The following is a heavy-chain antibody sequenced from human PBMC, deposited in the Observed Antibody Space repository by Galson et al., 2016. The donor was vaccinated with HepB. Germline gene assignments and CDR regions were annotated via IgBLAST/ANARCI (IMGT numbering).Heavy chain of an antibody. J-gene: IGHJ4*02. CDR2: ISTYSGNT. Sequence: VKVSCKASGYTFTTSGISWVRQAPGQGLEWMGWISTYSGNTRYAQKFQGGLTLTTDSSTTTAYMELRSLRFDDTALYYCARDVQYRFDSWGQGTLVTVSS. CDR1: GYTFTTSG. V-gene: IGHV1-18*01. CDR3: ARDVQYRFDS. D-gene: IGHD2/OR15-2a*01.